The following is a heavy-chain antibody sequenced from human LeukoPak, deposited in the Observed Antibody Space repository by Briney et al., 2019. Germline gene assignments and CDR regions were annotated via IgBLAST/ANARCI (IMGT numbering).Heavy chain of an antibody. Sequence: PSETLSLTCTVSGGSISGGSYYWSWIRQPAGKGLEWIGRIYTSGSTNYNPSLKSRVTISVDTSKNQFSLKLSSVTAADTAVYYCAKYAAMIVVVITLDYWGQGTLVTVSS. V-gene: IGHV4-61*02. D-gene: IGHD3-22*01. CDR1: GGSISGGSYY. CDR2: IYTSGST. CDR3: AKYAAMIVVVITLDY. J-gene: IGHJ4*02.